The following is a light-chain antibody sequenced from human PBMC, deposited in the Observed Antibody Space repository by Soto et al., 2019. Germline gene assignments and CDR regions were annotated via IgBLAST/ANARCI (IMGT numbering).Light chain of an antibody. J-gene: IGLJ2*01. Sequence: QSALTQAPSASGTPGQRVTISCSGSNSDIGGNSVSWYQQLPGTAPKLLVYTNNQRPSGVPDRISGSKSGTSASLAISGLQSEGEADYYCAAWDDSLNGVVFGGGTKVTVL. V-gene: IGLV1-44*01. CDR1: NSDIGGNS. CDR2: TNN. CDR3: AAWDDSLNGVV.